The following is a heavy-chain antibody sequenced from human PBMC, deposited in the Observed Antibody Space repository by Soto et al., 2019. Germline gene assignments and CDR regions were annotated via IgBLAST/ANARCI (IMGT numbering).Heavy chain of an antibody. Sequence: SETLSLTCTVSGGSIRSDGYHWSWIRQHPGKGLEWIGYIYYSGTTYYNPSLKSRVTISVDTSKNQFSLKLSSVTAADTAMYYCARVSLAGTTVDYWGQGTLVT. CDR1: GGSIRSDGYH. CDR3: ARVSLAGTTVDY. J-gene: IGHJ4*02. V-gene: IGHV4-31*03. CDR2: IYYSGTT. D-gene: IGHD1-1*01.